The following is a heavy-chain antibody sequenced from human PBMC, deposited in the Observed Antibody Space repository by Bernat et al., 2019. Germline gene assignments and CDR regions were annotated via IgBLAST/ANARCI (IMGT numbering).Heavy chain of an antibody. Sequence: QVQLVESGGGVVQPGRSLRLSCAASGFTFSSYGMHWVRQAPGKGLEWVAVISYDGSNKYYADSVKGRFTISRDNSKNTLYLQMNSLRAEDTAVYYCAKVEGYSSGWLLDYWGQGTLVTVSS. CDR2: ISYDGSNK. CDR3: AKVEGYSSGWLLDY. J-gene: IGHJ4*02. CDR1: GFTFSSYG. V-gene: IGHV3-30*18. D-gene: IGHD6-19*01.